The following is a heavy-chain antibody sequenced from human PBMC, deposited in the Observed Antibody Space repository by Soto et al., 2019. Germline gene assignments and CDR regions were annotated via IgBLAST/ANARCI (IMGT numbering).Heavy chain of an antibody. CDR3: ARDDYDSSGYYHVDY. CDR2: IWYDGSNK. J-gene: IGHJ4*02. CDR1: GFTFSSYC. Sequence: GGSLRLSCAASGFTFSSYCMHWVRQAPGKGLEWVAVIWYDGSNKYYADSLKGRFTISRDNSKKTLYLQVNSLRAEDTAVYFCARDDYDSSGYYHVDYWGQGTLVTVSS. D-gene: IGHD3-22*01. V-gene: IGHV3-33*01.